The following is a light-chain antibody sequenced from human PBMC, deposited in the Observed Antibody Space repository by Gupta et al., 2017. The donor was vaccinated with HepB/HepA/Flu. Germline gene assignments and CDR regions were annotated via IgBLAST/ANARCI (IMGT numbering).Light chain of an antibody. CDR3: SSYTSSSTLV. CDR2: DVS. J-gene: IGLJ2*01. CDR1: SSDVGGYNY. Sequence: GSPGQSITISCTGTSSDVGGYNYVSWYQQHPGKAPKLMIYDVSNRPSGVSNRFSGSKSGNTASLTISGLQAEDEADYYCSSYTSSSTLVFGGGTKLTVL. V-gene: IGLV2-14*03.